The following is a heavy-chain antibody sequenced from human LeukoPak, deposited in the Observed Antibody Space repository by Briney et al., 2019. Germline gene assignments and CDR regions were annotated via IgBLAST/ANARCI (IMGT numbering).Heavy chain of an antibody. CDR2: IYYSGST. CDR1: GGSISSSSYY. CDR3: ARRLRLGEFVDY. Sequence: SETLSLTCTVSGGSISSSSYYWGWIRQPPGKGLEWIGSIYYSGSTYYNPSLKSRVTISVDTSKNQFSLKLSSVTAADTAVYYCARRLRLGEFVDYWGQGTLVTVSS. J-gene: IGHJ4*02. D-gene: IGHD3-16*01. V-gene: IGHV4-39*01.